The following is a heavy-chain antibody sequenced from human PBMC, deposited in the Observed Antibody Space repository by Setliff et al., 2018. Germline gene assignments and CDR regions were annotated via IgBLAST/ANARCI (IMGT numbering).Heavy chain of an antibody. CDR3: ATGPRDSRNYLNWLGS. CDR2: IKSSIEGATS. D-gene: IGHD4-4*01. Sequence: PGGSLRLSCSVSGITFKNAWMTWVRQAPGEGPQWVGRIKSSIEGATSDYGAPARGRFTISRDDSKNIIHLXMNXXKIEDTGFYFCATGPRDSRNYLNWLGSWGPGTLVTVSS. V-gene: IGHV3-15*01. CDR1: GITFKNAW. J-gene: IGHJ1*01.